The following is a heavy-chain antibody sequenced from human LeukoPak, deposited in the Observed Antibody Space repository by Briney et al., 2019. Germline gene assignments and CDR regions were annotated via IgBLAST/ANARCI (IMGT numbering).Heavy chain of an antibody. J-gene: IGHJ4*02. CDR1: GFSFKKHW. CDR3: ARERRAAGTALFDY. D-gene: IGHD6-13*01. CDR2: IREDGIEK. V-gene: IGHV3-7*01. Sequence: SGGSLRLSCAASGFSFKKHWMSWARQAPGKGPEWVATIREDGIEKKYVDSERGRFTISRDNAKNSLYLQMNNLRAEDTAVYYCARERRAAGTALFDYWGQGTLVTVSS.